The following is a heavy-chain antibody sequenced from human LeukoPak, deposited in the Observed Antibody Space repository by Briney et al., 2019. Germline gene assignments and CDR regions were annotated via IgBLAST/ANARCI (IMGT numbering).Heavy chain of an antibody. Sequence: GESLRLSCAISGFTFAKFAMSWVRQAPGKGLEWVSTISGSGIVTYYADSVKGRFTISRDNSKNTLYLQMNSLRAEDTAVYYCARVYCSSTSCWEAFDIWGQGTMVTVSS. CDR1: GFTFAKFA. V-gene: IGHV3-23*01. CDR3: ARVYCSSTSCWEAFDI. CDR2: ISGSGIVT. J-gene: IGHJ3*02. D-gene: IGHD2-2*01.